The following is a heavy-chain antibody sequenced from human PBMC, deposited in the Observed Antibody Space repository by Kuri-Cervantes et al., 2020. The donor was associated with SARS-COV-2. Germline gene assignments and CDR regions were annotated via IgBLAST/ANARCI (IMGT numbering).Heavy chain of an antibody. V-gene: IGHV3-30-3*01. CDR2: ISYDGSNK. D-gene: IGHD3-3*01. CDR1: GFTFNTYA. CDR3: ARVPGYDFWSGYNRFGYYGMDV. J-gene: IGHJ6*02. Sequence: GESLKISCAASGFTFNTYAMHWVRQAPGKGLEWVAVISYDGSNKYYADSVKGRFTISRDNSKNTLYLQMNSLRAEDTAVYYCARVPGYDFWSGYNRFGYYGMDVWGQGTTVTGSS.